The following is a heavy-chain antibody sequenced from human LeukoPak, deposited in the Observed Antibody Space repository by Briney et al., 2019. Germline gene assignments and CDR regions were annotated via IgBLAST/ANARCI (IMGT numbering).Heavy chain of an antibody. CDR2: IYSGDST. Sequence: ASVKVSCKASGYTFTGYYMNWVRQAPGKGLEWVSLIYSGDSTYYADSVKGRFIISRDNSKNTLYLQMNSLRAEDTAVYYCAREVATGFSCFDYWGQGTLVTVSS. D-gene: IGHD2-21*02. V-gene: IGHV3-53*01. CDR1: GYTFTGYY. J-gene: IGHJ4*02. CDR3: AREVATGFSCFDY.